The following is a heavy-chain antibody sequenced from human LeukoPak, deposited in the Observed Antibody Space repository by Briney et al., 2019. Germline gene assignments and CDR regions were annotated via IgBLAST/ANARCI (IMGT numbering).Heavy chain of an antibody. J-gene: IGHJ4*02. V-gene: IGHV4-61*02. Sequence: SETLSLTCTVSGGSISSGSYYWSWIRQPAGKGLEWIGRIYTSGSTNYNPSLKSRVTISVDASKNQFSLKLSSVTAADTAVYYCARDPEMATISFDDWGQGTLVTVSS. CDR1: GGSISSGSYY. CDR3: ARDPEMATISFDD. D-gene: IGHD5-24*01. CDR2: IYTSGST.